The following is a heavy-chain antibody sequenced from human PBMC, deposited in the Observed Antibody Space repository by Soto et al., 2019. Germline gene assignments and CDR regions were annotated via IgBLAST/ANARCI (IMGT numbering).Heavy chain of an antibody. Sequence: ASVKVSCKASGYTFTSYGISWVRQAPGQGLEWMGWISAYNGNTNYAQKLQGRVTMTTDTSTSTAYMELRSLRSDDTAVYYCARGGYSNSGYDLNYYYSGMDVWGQGTTVTVSS. D-gene: IGHD5-12*01. CDR1: GYTFTSYG. J-gene: IGHJ6*02. CDR3: ARGGYSNSGYDLNYYYSGMDV. CDR2: ISAYNGNT. V-gene: IGHV1-18*01.